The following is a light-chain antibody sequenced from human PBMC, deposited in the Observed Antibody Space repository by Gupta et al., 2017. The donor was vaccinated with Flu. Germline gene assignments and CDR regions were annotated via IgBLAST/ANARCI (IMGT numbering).Light chain of an antibody. CDR1: QGISNY. CDR2: AAS. J-gene: IGKJ1*01. V-gene: IGKV1-27*01. Sequence: DIQITHAPSALSASVGDRVTITCRASQGISNYLAWYQQKPGKVPKLLIYAASTLQSGVPSRFSGSGSGTDFTLTISSLQPEDVATYYCQKYDNAPRTFGQGTKVEIK. CDR3: QKYDNAPRT.